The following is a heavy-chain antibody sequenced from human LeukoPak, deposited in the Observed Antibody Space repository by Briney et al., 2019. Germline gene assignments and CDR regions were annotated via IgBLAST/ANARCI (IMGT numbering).Heavy chain of an antibody. Sequence: GGSLRLSCTASGFTFSSFAMAWVRHAPGKGLECVSTISASLGTPYYSDSVKGWFTISRDNFKNTVSLEMNSLRAEDTAVYYCAKKHFPTSGWIDSWGQGTLVTVSS. V-gene: IGHV3-23*01. J-gene: IGHJ4*02. D-gene: IGHD6-19*01. CDR3: AKKHFPTSGWIDS. CDR2: ISASLGTP. CDR1: GFTFSSFA.